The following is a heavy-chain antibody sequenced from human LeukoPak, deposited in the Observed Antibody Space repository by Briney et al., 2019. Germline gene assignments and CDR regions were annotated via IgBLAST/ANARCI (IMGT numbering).Heavy chain of an antibody. Sequence: GGSLRLSCAASGFTVSSNYMSWVRQAPGKGLEWVSVIYSGGSTYYADSVKGRFTISRDNSKNTLYLQMNSLRAEDTAVYYCARDTGYCSSTSCYKSNQDIWGQGTMVTVPS. D-gene: IGHD2-2*02. CDR3: ARDTGYCSSTSCYKSNQDI. J-gene: IGHJ3*02. V-gene: IGHV3-53*01. CDR1: GFTVSSNY. CDR2: IYSGGST.